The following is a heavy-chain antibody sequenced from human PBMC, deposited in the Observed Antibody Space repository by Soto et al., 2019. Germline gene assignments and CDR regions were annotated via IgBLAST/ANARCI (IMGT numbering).Heavy chain of an antibody. D-gene: IGHD3-10*02. V-gene: IGHV3-33*08. CDR1: GFNFSSYG. Sequence: QVQLVEAGGGVVQPGRSLRISCAASGFNFSSYGMHWVRQAPGKGLEWVTVIWNDGSNNYYADSVKGRFTVSRDNSKNTLSLQLDIQRPKDTDLSICASVSDHDCSGSRGFFDYWGQGTRVSVSS. CDR2: IWNDGSNN. CDR3: ASVSDHDCSGSRGFFDY. J-gene: IGHJ4*02.